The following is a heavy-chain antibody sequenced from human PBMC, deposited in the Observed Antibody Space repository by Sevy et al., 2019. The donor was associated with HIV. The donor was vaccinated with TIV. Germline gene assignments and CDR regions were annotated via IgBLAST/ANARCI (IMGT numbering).Heavy chain of an antibody. CDR1: GFTFSSYE. CDR3: AKRGGQYDLGMDV. V-gene: IGHV3-48*03. D-gene: IGHD3-3*01. J-gene: IGHJ6*02. Sequence: GGCLRLSCAASGFTFSSYEMNWVRQAPGKGLEWVSYVSSSADTIYYADSVRGRFTISRDNAKKSLYLQMNSLRAEDTAVYYCAKRGGQYDLGMDVWGQGTTVTVSS. CDR2: VSSSADTI.